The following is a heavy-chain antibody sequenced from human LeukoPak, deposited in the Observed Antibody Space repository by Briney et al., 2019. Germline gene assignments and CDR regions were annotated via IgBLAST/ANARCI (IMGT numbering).Heavy chain of an antibody. Sequence: ASVKVSCKASGYTFTNYGFTWARQAPGQGLEWMGWISAYNGNTNYAQKVQGRITMTTDRSTSTAYMELRSLRPDDTAVYYCARDNLGFDYWGQGTLVTVS. CDR2: ISAYNGNT. J-gene: IGHJ4*02. D-gene: IGHD7-27*01. V-gene: IGHV1-18*04. CDR3: ARDNLGFDY. CDR1: GYTFTNYG.